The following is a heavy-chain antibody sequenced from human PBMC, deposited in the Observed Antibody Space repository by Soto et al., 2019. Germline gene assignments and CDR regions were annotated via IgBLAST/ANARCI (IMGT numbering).Heavy chain of an antibody. V-gene: IGHV4-61*01. CDR2: IYTSGRT. D-gene: IGHD5-18*01. Sequence: SETLSLTCTVSGGSLSSGSYYWGLIRQPPGKGLEWIGRIYTSGRTNYNPSLKSRVTMSVDTSKNQFSLKLSSVTAADTAVYYCARDQVYSYGLNWFDPWGQGTLVTVSS. J-gene: IGHJ5*02. CDR1: GGSLSSGSYY. CDR3: ARDQVYSYGLNWFDP.